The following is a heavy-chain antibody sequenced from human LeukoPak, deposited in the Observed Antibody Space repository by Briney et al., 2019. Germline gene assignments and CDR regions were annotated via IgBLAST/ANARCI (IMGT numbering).Heavy chain of an antibody. J-gene: IGHJ4*02. CDR3: SREGRWLQLGFDY. Sequence: SETLSLTCTVSGGSISRYSWNWIRQPPGKGLEWIGYIYYSGSTNYNPSLKSRVTISVDTSKSQFSLKLSSVTAADTAVYFCSREGRWLQLGFDYWGRGTLVTVSS. V-gene: IGHV4-59*01. D-gene: IGHD5-24*01. CDR1: GGSISRYS. CDR2: IYYSGST.